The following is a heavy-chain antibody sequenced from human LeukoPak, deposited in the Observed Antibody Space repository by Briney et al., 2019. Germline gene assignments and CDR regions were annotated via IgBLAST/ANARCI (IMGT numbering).Heavy chain of an antibody. V-gene: IGHV3-33*01. J-gene: IGHJ6*02. D-gene: IGHD3-10*01. CDR2: IWYDGSNK. CDR1: GFTFSSYG. Sequence: GGSLRLSCAASGFTFSSYGMHWVRQAPGKGLEWVAVIWYDGSNKYYADSVKGRFTISRDNSKNTLYLQMNRLRAEDTAVYYCARVLRFGELFPLYYYYGMDVWGQGTTVTVSS. CDR3: ARVLRFGELFPLYYYYGMDV.